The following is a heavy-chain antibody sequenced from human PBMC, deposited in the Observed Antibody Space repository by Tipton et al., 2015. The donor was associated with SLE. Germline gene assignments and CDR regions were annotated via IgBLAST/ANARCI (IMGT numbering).Heavy chain of an antibody. J-gene: IGHJ4*02. D-gene: IGHD6-13*01. V-gene: IGHV4-59*12. Sequence: LRLSCTVPGGSISPYYWTWVRQPPGKGLEWIGFIYYSGSTNYNPSLKSRVTISLDTSKNQFSLKLSSVTAADTAVYYCARELEGVGSQQLVNWGQGTLVTVSS. CDR2: IYYSGST. CDR1: GGSISPYY. CDR3: ARELEGVGSQQLVN.